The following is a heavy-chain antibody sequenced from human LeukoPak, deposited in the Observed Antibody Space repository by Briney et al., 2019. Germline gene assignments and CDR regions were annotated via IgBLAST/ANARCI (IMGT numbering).Heavy chain of an antibody. D-gene: IGHD3-3*01. CDR2: INPNSGGT. CDR1: GYTVTGYY. V-gene: IGHV1-2*02. CDR3: ARDLPIFGVVTLTLHNWFDP. Sequence: ASVKVSCKASGYTVTGYYMHWVRQAPGQGLEWMGWINPNSGGTNYAQKLQGRVTMTTDTSTSTAYMELRSLRSDDTAVYYCARDLPIFGVVTLTLHNWFDPWGQGTLVTVSS. J-gene: IGHJ5*02.